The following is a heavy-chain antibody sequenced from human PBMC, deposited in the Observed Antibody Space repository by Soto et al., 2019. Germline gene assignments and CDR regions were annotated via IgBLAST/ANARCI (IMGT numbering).Heavy chain of an antibody. CDR2: VSSYGSDT. CDR1: GFTFSRYW. J-gene: IGHJ6*02. Sequence: EVQLVESGGGLVLPGGPLRLSCAASGFTFSRYWMHWVRKAPGKGLVWVSRVSSYGSDTHYADSVKGRFTISRDNAKNTLYLQMNSLRADDTAVYDCASNYAYAEGYYWYGIDVWGQGTTVTVSS. D-gene: IGHD3-16*01. V-gene: IGHV3-74*01. CDR3: ASNYAYAEGYYWYGIDV.